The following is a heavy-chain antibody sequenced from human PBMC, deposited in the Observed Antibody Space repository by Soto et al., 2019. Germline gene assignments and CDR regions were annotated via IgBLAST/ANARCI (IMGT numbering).Heavy chain of an antibody. CDR1: GGSISSYY. CDR3: AREWLLNWFDP. CDR2: IYYSGST. D-gene: IGHD5-12*01. V-gene: IGHV4-59*12. J-gene: IGHJ5*02. Sequence: SETLSLTCTVSGGSISSYYWSWIRQPPGKGLEWIGYIYYSGSTNYNPSLKSRVTISVDTSKNQFSLKLSSVTAADTAVYYCAREWLLNWFDPWGQGTPVTVSS.